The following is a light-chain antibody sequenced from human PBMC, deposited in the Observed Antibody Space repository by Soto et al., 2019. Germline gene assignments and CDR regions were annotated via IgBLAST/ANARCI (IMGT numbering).Light chain of an antibody. CDR3: QSYDSTLSARYV. V-gene: IGLV1-40*01. CDR1: SSNIGAGYD. Sequence: QSVVTQPPSVSGAPGHRVTVSCTGSSSNIGAGYDVHWYQQRPGTAPKLLIFGNINRPSGVPDRFSGSKSGTSASLAITGLQAEYEGDYYCQSYDSTLSARYVFGTGTKLTVL. CDR2: GNI. J-gene: IGLJ1*01.